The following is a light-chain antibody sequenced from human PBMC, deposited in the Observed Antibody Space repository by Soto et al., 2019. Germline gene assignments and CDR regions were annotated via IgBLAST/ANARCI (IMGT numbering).Light chain of an antibody. CDR1: SSNIGAGYD. Sequence: QSALTQPPSVSGAPGQRVTISCTGSSSNIGAGYDVHWYQQLPGTAPKLLIYGNSNRPSGVPDRFSGSKSGTSASLAITGLQAEDEADCYCQSYDSSLSGSVVFGGGTKLTVL. V-gene: IGLV1-40*01. J-gene: IGLJ2*01. CDR2: GNS. CDR3: QSYDSSLSGSVV.